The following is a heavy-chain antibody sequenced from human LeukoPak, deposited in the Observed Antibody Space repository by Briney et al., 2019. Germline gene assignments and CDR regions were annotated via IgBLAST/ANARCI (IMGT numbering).Heavy chain of an antibody. CDR3: ARGHYDSRGYSEPFDY. CDR2: IYNTGST. D-gene: IGHD3-22*01. CDR1: GGSISSYY. V-gene: IGHV4-59*01. J-gene: IGHJ4*02. Sequence: SETLSLTCTVSGGSISSYYWNWIRQPPGKGLEWIAYIYNTGSTNYNPSLKSRVAISVDTSKNQFSLKLSSVTAADTAIYYCARGHYDSRGYSEPFDYWGQGTVVTVSS.